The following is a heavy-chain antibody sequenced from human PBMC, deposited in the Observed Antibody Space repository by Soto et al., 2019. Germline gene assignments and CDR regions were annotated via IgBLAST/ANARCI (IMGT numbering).Heavy chain of an antibody. CDR3: AKYCSSDVCFDY. J-gene: IGHJ4*02. V-gene: IGHV3-48*02. CDR1: GFTFSSCS. CDR2: ISGSGDTK. D-gene: IGHD2-8*01. Sequence: VGSVRLSCASSGFTFSSCSMNWVRQAPGKGLEWVSFISGSGDTKYYADSVKGRFTISRDNAKNSLYLQMSSLRDEDTAVYYCAKYCSSDVCFDYWGQGTLVTVSS.